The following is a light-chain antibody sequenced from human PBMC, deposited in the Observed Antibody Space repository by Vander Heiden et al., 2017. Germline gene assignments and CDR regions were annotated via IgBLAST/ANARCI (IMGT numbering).Light chain of an antibody. V-gene: IGLV2-14*01. CDR1: SSDVGGYNY. CDR3: SSYTSSSTLV. CDR2: EVS. J-gene: IGLJ2*01. Sequence: QSALTQPASVSGSPGQSITISCTGTSSDVGGYNYVSWYQQPPGKAPKLMIYEVSNRPSGVSNRFSGSKSGTTASLTISGLQAEDEDDYYCSSYTSSSTLVFGGGTKLTVL.